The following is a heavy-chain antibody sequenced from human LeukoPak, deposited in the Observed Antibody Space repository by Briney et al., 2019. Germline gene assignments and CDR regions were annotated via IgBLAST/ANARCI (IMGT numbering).Heavy chain of an antibody. J-gene: IGHJ3*02. CDR1: GYSFTSYW. D-gene: IGHD3-10*01. CDR3: ARPTERGSGSYSGLSAFDI. Sequence: GESLKISCKGSGYSFTSYWIGWVRQMPGKGLEWMGNIYPGDSDTRYSPSFQGQVTISADKSISTAYLQWSSLKASDTAMYYCARPTERGSGSYSGLSAFDIWGQGTMVTVSS. V-gene: IGHV5-51*01. CDR2: IYPGDSDT.